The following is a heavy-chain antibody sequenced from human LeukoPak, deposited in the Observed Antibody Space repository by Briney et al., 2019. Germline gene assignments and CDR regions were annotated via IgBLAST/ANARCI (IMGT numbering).Heavy chain of an antibody. CDR2: IYSGGTT. V-gene: IGHV3-66*01. Sequence: GGSLRLSCAASGFTVSNNYMSWVRQAPGKGLEWVSVIYSGGTTYYADSVKGRFTISRDNAKNTLFLQMNSLRAEDTAVYYCAKWTPLPPPLDYWGQGTLVTVSS. CDR1: GFTVSNNY. J-gene: IGHJ4*02. CDR3: AKWTPLPPPLDY. D-gene: IGHD3/OR15-3a*01.